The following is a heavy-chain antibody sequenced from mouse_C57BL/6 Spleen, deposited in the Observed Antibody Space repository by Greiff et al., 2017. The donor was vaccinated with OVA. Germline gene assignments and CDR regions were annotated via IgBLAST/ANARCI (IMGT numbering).Heavy chain of an antibody. CDR2: ISSGRSTI. V-gene: IGHV5-17*01. CDR1: GFTFSDYG. Sequence: EVKLVASGGGLVKPGGSLKLSCAASGFTFSDYGMHWVRQAPEKGLEWVAYISSGRSTIYYADTVKGRFTISRDNDKNTLFLQMTSLRSEDTAMYYCARGAGTGAMDYWGQGTSVTVSS. CDR3: ARGAGTGAMDY. J-gene: IGHJ4*01. D-gene: IGHD4-1*01.